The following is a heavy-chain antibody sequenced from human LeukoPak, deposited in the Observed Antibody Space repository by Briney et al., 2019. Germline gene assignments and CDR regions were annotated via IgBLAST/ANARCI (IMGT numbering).Heavy chain of an antibody. CDR1: GFTLSTYT. V-gene: IGHV3-21*01. J-gene: IGHJ3*02. D-gene: IGHD3-22*01. CDR2: ISSSSNYI. Sequence: PGGSLRLSCAASGFTLSTYTMNWVRQAPGKGLEWVSSISSSSNYIYYADSVKGRFTISRDDAKNSLSLQMNSLRAEDTAVYYCARVPGYYDSSGYRRGDVAFDIWGQGTMVTVSS. CDR3: ARVPGYYDSSGYRRGDVAFDI.